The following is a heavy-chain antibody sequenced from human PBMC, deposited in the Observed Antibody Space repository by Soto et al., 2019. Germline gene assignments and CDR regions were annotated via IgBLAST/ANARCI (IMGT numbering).Heavy chain of an antibody. J-gene: IGHJ4*02. CDR3: ARDRWGSGWYDY. CDR1: GGSISSYY. V-gene: IGHV4-59*01. CDR2: IYYSGST. Sequence: KPSETLSLTCTVSGGSISSYYWSWIRQPPGKGLEWIGYIYYSGSTNYNPSLKSRVTISVDTSKNQFSLKLSSVTAADTAVYYCARDRWGSGWYDYWGQGTLVTVSS. D-gene: IGHD6-19*01.